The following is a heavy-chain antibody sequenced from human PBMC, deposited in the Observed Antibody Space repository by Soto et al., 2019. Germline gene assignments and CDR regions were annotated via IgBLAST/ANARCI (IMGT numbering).Heavy chain of an antibody. Sequence: SETLSLTCAVSGGSISSSNYRSWIRQPPGEGLEWIGFISYSGTTSYSPSLKSRVAISLDTSKNQFSLSLSSVTAADTAVYYCARGRGYSYGLDPWGQGTLVTVSS. D-gene: IGHD5-18*01. CDR1: GGSISSSNY. CDR3: ARGRGYSYGLDP. J-gene: IGHJ5*02. CDR2: ISYSGTT. V-gene: IGHV4-30-4*01.